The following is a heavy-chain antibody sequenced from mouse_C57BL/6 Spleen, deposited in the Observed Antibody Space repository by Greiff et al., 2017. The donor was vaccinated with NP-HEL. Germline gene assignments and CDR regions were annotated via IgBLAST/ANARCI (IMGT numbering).Heavy chain of an antibody. J-gene: IGHJ2*01. D-gene: IGHD2-1*01. Sequence: EVQLQQSGPELVKPGASVKMSCKASGSTFTDYNMHWVKQSHGTSLEWIGYINPNNGGTSYNQKFKGKATLTVNKYSSTAYMELRSLTSEDSAVYYCARRGDLLWSPFDYWGQGTTLTVSS. V-gene: IGHV1-22*01. CDR2: INPNNGGT. CDR3: ARRGDLLWSPFDY. CDR1: GSTFTDYN.